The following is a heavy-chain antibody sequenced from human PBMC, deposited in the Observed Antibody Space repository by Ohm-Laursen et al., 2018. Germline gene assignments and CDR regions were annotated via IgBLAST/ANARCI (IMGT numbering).Heavy chain of an antibody. CDR2: IRQDGSEI. J-gene: IGHJ6*02. CDR3: AKDQYNWNDICMDV. CDR1: GFTLGSHW. D-gene: IGHD1-1*01. Sequence: SLRLSCAASGFTLGSHWMSWVRQAPGKGLEWVANIRQDGSEIYYVDSVKGRFTISRDNAKSSLYLQMNSLRAEDTAVYYCAKDQYNWNDICMDVWGQGTTVTVSS. V-gene: IGHV3-7*01.